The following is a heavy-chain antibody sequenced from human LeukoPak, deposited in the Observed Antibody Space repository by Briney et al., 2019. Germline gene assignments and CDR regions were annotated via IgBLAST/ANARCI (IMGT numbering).Heavy chain of an antibody. J-gene: IGHJ4*02. CDR2: INHSGST. CDR3: ARHMRTGAAAER. D-gene: IGHD6-13*01. CDR1: GGSFSGYY. Sequence: SETLSLTCAVYGGSFSGYYWSWIRQPPGKGLEWIGEINHSGSTNYNPSLKSRVTISVDTSKNQFSLKLSSVTAADTAVYYCARHMRTGAAAERWGQGTLVTVSS. V-gene: IGHV4-34*01.